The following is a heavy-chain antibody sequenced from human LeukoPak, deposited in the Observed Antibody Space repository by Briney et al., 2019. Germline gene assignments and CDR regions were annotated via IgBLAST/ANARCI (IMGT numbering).Heavy chain of an antibody. V-gene: IGHV4-59*01. D-gene: IGHD3-3*01. CDR3: ARDRPAFYRYYGMDV. J-gene: IGHJ6*02. CDR2: IYYSGST. Sequence: PSETLSLTCTVSGGSISSYYWSWIRQPPGKGLEWIGYIYYSGSTNYNPSLKSRVTISVDTSKNQFPLKLSSVTAADTAVYYCARDRPAFYRYYGMDVWGQGTTVTVSS. CDR1: GGSISSYY.